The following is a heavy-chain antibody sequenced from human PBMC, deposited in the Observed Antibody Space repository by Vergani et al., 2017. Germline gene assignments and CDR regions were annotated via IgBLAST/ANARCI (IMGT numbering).Heavy chain of an antibody. D-gene: IGHD1-26*01. V-gene: IGHV1-2*02. J-gene: IGHJ3*02. CDR3: ARMERELLSGKAFDI. CDR2: INPNSGGT. Sequence: QVQLVQSGAEVKKPGASVEVSCKASGYTFTGDYMHWVRQAPGQGLEWMGWINPNSGGTNYAPKFQGRVTMTRDTSISTAYMELSRLRSDDTAVYYCARMERELLSGKAFDIWGQGTMVTVSS. CDR1: GYTFTGDY.